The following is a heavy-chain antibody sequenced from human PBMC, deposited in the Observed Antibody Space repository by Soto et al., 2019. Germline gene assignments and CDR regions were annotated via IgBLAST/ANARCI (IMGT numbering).Heavy chain of an antibody. Sequence: QVQLVESGGGVVQPGRSLRLSCAASGFTFSSYGMHWVRQAPGKGLEWVAVIWYDGSNKYYADSVKGRFTIYRDNSKNTMYLPLHSLRAEDLAVYYCARDKLYCYGQSTLDYWGQGTLVTVSS. CDR3: ARDKLYCYGQSTLDY. J-gene: IGHJ4*02. D-gene: IGHD5-18*01. V-gene: IGHV3-33*01. CDR2: IWYDGSNK. CDR1: GFTFSSYG.